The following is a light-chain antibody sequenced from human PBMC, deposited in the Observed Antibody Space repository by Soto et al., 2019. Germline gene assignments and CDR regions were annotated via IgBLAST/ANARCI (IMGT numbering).Light chain of an antibody. V-gene: IGKV1-5*01. CDR3: QHFNSYPWT. CDR2: GAS. Sequence: DIQMTQSPSTLSASVGDRVAITCRARHSISGWLAWYQQKPGKVPTLLIYGASSLQTRVPSRFSGSGSGTEFTLSISSLQPDDVATYYCQHFNSYPWTFGHGTKVEIK. CDR1: HSISGW. J-gene: IGKJ1*01.